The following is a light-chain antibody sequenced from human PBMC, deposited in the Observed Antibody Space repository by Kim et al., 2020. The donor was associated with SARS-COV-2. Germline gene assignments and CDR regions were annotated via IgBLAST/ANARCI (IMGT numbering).Light chain of an antibody. CDR2: EVT. CDR1: SSDVGTYDL. J-gene: IGLJ1*01. V-gene: IGLV2-23*02. CDR3: CSYAGSSTFV. Sequence: GQSITISCTGTSSDVGTYDLVSWYQLHPGKAPKFMIYEVTKRPSGVSHRFSGSKSGNTASLTISGLQAEDEADYYCCSYAGSSTFVFGIGTQLTVL.